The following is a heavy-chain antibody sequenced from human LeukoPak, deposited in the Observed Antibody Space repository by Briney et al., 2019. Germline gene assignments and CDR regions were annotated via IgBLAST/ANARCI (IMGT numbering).Heavy chain of an antibody. CDR3: ERVAVPVYYYYYGMDV. Sequence: SETLSLTCTVSGGSISSSSYYWGWIRQPPGKGLEWIGSIYYSGSTYYNPSLKSRVTISVDTSKNQFSLKLSSVTAADTAVYYCERVAVPVYYYYYGMDVWGQGTTVTVSS. V-gene: IGHV4-39*01. J-gene: IGHJ6*02. CDR2: IYYSGST. D-gene: IGHD6-19*01. CDR1: GGSISSSSYY.